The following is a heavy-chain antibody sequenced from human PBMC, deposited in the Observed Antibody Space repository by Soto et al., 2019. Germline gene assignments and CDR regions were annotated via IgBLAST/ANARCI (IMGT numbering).Heavy chain of an antibody. D-gene: IGHD1-26*01. CDR2: LKDSSQNYAT. J-gene: IGHJ5*01. V-gene: IGHV3-72*01. CDR3: GREGDARGLDS. Sequence: EVHLVESGGGLVQPGGSARLSCAASGFSVSAWYMDWVRQAPGKGLEWVARLKDSSQNYATEYAASVKGRFTVSRHASKKSMFLQMNSLKIENTGGYYCGREGDARGLDSWGQGTLVTVS. CDR1: GFSVSAWY.